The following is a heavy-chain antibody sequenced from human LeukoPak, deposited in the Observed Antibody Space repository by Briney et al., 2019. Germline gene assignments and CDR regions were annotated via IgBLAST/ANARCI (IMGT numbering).Heavy chain of an antibody. Sequence: KPGGSLRLSCAASGFTFQDYAMHWVRQAPGKGLEWVSGIRWNSGGIAYADSVKGRFTISRDNAKNSLYLQMNSLRAEDTALYYCANGDDSSGYYYSWTYWGQGTLVTVSS. V-gene: IGHV3-9*01. CDR2: IRWNSGGI. CDR3: ANGDDSSGYYYSWTY. J-gene: IGHJ4*02. D-gene: IGHD3-22*01. CDR1: GFTFQDYA.